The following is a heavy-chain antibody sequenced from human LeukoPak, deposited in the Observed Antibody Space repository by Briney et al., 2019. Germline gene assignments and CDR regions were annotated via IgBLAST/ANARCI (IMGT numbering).Heavy chain of an antibody. V-gene: IGHV4-34*01. CDR3: GRHPVYSSGWSDYYTDV. CDR1: GGSFSGYY. J-gene: IGHJ6*03. D-gene: IGHD6-19*01. CDR2: INHSGST. Sequence: SSDTLSLTCAVYGGSFSGYYWSWIRQPPGKGLEWSGEINHSGSTNYNPSLKSRVTISVDASKNHFSLKLSCVTAADAGVYYCGRHPVYSSGWSDYYTDVWGKGTTVTISS.